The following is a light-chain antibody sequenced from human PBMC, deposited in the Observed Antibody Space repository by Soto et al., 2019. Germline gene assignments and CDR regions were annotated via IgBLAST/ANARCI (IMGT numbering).Light chain of an antibody. CDR1: QSVNNK. Sequence: EIVMTQSPATLSVSPGERATLSCRTSQSVNNKLAWYQQKPGQAPRLLIYGASTRATGIPARFSGSGSETEFTLTISSLQSEDFAVYYCQQYDYWPPYTFGQGTKLEIK. V-gene: IGKV3D-15*01. J-gene: IGKJ2*01. CDR3: QQYDYWPPYT. CDR2: GAS.